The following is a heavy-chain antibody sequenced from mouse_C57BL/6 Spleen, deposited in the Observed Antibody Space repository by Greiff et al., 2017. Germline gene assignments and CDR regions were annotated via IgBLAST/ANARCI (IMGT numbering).Heavy chain of an antibody. CDR1: GFTCSSYA. Sequence: DVKLVESGGGLMKPGASLKLCWAASGFTCSSYAMSGVRQTPEKRLEWVATISDGGSYTYYPDNVKGRFTISRDNAKNNLYLQMSHLKSEDTAMYYCASACTYYRNFYAMDYWGEGTSVTVSS. D-gene: IGHD2-10*01. CDR3: ASACTYYRNFYAMDY. V-gene: IGHV5-4*03. J-gene: IGHJ4*01. CDR2: ISDGGSYT.